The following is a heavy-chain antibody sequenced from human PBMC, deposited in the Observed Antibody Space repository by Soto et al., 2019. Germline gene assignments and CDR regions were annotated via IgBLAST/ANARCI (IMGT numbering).Heavy chain of an antibody. CDR2: INPSGGST. Sequence: ASVKVSCKASGYTFTTYYMHWLRQAPGQGLEWVGVINPSGGSTTYAQNFQGRGTMTRDTSTSTMYMERSSLSSAGTAVYYGASEAHNNYHCLDGWGKGSRVTV. CDR1: GYTFTTYY. V-gene: IGHV1-46*01. CDR3: ASEAHNNYHCLDG. J-gene: IGHJ6*03.